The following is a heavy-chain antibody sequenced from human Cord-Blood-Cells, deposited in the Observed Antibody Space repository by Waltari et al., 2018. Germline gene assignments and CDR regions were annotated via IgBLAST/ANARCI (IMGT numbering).Heavy chain of an antibody. CDR3: AKGKVAGTKSNAFDI. J-gene: IGHJ3*02. CDR1: GFTFEDYA. CDR2: ISWNSGSI. D-gene: IGHD6-19*01. Sequence: EVQLVESGGGLVQPGRSLRLSCAASGFTFEDYAMHWVRQAPGKGLEWVPGISWNSGSIGYADSVKGRFTISRDNAKNSLYLQMNSLRAEDTALYYCAKGKVAGTKSNAFDIWGQGTMVTVSS. V-gene: IGHV3-9*01.